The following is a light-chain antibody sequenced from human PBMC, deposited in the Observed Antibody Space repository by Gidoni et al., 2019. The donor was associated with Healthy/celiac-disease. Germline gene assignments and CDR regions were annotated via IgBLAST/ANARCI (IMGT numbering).Light chain of an antibody. CDR1: SSNIGNNY. CDR3: GTWDSSLSAYV. J-gene: IGLJ1*01. Sequence: QSVLTQPPSVSAAPGQKVTISCSGSSSNIGNNYVSWYQQLPGTAPKLLIYENNKRPSGRPDRFACSKSGTSATLGITGLQTGDEADYYCGTWDSSLSAYVFGTGTKVTVL. CDR2: ENN. V-gene: IGLV1-51*02.